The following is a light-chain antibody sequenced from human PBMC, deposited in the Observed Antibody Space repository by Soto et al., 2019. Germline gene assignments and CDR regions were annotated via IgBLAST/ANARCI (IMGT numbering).Light chain of an antibody. CDR1: GSNIENNF. Sequence: QCVRTQAPSGSTAAGDGGSISCSGSGSNIENNFVSWYRQLPGTAPKLLIYENNRRPSGIPDRFSGSKSGTSATLDIAGLETGDEADYYCATWDTSLSAGVFGPGTKVTVL. J-gene: IGLJ1*01. CDR3: ATWDTSLSAGV. V-gene: IGLV1-51*02. CDR2: ENN.